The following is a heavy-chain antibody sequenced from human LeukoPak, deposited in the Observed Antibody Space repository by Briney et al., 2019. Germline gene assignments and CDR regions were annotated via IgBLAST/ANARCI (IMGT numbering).Heavy chain of an antibody. D-gene: IGHD5-18*01. CDR3: ASYRVQLSQIAYYGMDV. J-gene: IGHJ6*02. V-gene: IGHV4-59*12. CDR1: GGSISSYY. Sequence: SETLSLTCTVSGGSISSYYWSWIRQPPGKGLEWIGYIYYSGSTNYNPSLKSRVTISVDTSKNQFSLKLSSVTAADTAVYYCASYRVQLSQIAYYGMDVWGQGTTATVSS. CDR2: IYYSGST.